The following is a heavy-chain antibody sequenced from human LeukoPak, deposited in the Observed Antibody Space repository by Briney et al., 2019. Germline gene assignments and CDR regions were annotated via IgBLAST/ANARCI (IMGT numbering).Heavy chain of an antibody. CDR3: ARDFRARLVWYFDL. J-gene: IGHJ2*01. Sequence: GGSLRLSCATSGFTFSPYWMSWVRQAPGKGLEWVANIKQDGSEKYYVDSVKGRFTISRDDAKNSLYLQMNSLRAEDTAVYYCARDFRARLVWYFDLWGHGTLVTVSS. CDR1: GFTFSPYW. CDR2: IKQDGSEK. V-gene: IGHV3-7*04. D-gene: IGHD3-9*01.